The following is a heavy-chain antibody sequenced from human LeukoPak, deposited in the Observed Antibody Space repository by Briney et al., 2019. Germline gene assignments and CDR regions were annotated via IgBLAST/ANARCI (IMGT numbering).Heavy chain of an antibody. CDR2: ISGSGGST. Sequence: GSLRLSCAASGFTFSSYAMSWVRQAPGKGLEWFSAISGSGGSTYYADSEKGRFTISRDNSKNTLYLQMNSLRAEDTAVYYCAKAIKPYYYYYYYMDVWGKGTTVTVSS. CDR1: GFTFSSYA. J-gene: IGHJ6*03. CDR3: AKAIKPYYYYYYYMDV. V-gene: IGHV3-23*01.